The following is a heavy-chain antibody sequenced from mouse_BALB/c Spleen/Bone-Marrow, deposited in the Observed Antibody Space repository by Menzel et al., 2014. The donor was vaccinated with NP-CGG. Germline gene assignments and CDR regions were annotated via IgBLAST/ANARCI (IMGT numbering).Heavy chain of an antibody. V-gene: IGHV5-9-4*01. Sequence: EVQRVESGGGLVKPGGSLKLSCAASGFTFSSYAMSWVRQSPEKRLEWVAEISSGGSYTYYPDTVTGRFTISRDNAKNTLYLEMSSLRSEDTAMYYCAGEGYAGQMDYGGQGTSVTVSS. J-gene: IGHJ4*01. D-gene: IGHD2-2*01. CDR3: AGEGYAGQMDY. CDR2: ISSGGSYT. CDR1: GFTFSSYA.